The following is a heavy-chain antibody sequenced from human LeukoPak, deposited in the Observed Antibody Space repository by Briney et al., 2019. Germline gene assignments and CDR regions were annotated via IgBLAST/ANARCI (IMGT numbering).Heavy chain of an antibody. CDR3: AELGITMIGGV. CDR1: GFTFSDYN. V-gene: IGHV3-11*04. CDR2: ISRSGSTK. Sequence: GGSLRLSCAASGFTFSDYNMRWIRQAPGKGLEWVSSISRSGSTKYYADSVKGRFTISRDNAKNSLYLQMNSLRAEDTAVYYCAELGITMIGGVWGKGTTVTISS. D-gene: IGHD3-10*02. J-gene: IGHJ6*04.